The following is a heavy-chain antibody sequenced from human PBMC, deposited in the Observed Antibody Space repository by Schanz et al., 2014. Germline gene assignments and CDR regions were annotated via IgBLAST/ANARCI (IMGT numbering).Heavy chain of an antibody. CDR3: ASSGAGYSSSWDFDY. Sequence: QGQLVQSGPEVKEPGASVKVSCEASRYTFNTYGLNWVRQAPGQGLEWMGWISAYNGNTNYAQKFQGRLTMTRDTSTSTVYMELSSLRSEDTAVYYCASSGAGYSSSWDFDYWGQGTLVTVSS. CDR2: ISAYNGNT. V-gene: IGHV1-18*01. J-gene: IGHJ4*02. D-gene: IGHD6-13*01. CDR1: RYTFNTYG.